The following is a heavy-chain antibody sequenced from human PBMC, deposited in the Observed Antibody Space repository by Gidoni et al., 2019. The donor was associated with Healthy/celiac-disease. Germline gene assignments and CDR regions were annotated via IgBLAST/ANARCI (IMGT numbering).Heavy chain of an antibody. CDR1: GFTFSSYA. D-gene: IGHD1-26*01. CDR2: ISYDGSNK. V-gene: IGHV3-30-3*01. Sequence: QVQLVESGGGVVQPGRSLRLSCAASGFTFSSYAMHWVRQAPGKGLEWVAVISYDGSNKYYADSVKGRFTISRDNSKNTLYLQMNSLRAEDTAVYYCAREFGRIVGATFPWGQGTLVTVSS. CDR3: AREFGRIVGATFP. J-gene: IGHJ5*02.